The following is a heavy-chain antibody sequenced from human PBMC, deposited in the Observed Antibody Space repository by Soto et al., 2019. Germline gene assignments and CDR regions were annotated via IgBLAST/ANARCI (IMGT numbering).Heavy chain of an antibody. CDR1: GGSISSSSYY. D-gene: IGHD3-9*01. CDR3: ARIGYYDILTGSTLSGNDAFDI. CDR2: IYYSGST. J-gene: IGHJ3*02. V-gene: IGHV4-39*01. Sequence: QLQLQESGPGLVKPSETLSLTCTVSGGSISSSSYYWGWIRQPPGKGLEWIGSIYYSGSTYYNPSLKSRVTISVDTSKNQFSLKLSSVTAADTAVYYCARIGYYDILTGSTLSGNDAFDIWGQGTMVTVSS.